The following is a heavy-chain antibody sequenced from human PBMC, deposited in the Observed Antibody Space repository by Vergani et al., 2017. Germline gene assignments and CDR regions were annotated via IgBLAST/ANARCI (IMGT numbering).Heavy chain of an antibody. J-gene: IGHJ4*02. CDR3: ATHGGYSSGWYYVFGSLTLDY. V-gene: IGHV3-21*01. D-gene: IGHD6-19*01. CDR1: GFTFSSYS. CDR2: ISSSSSYI. Sequence: EVQLVESGGGLVQPGGSLRLSCAASGFTFSSYSMNWVRQAPGKGLEWVSSISSSSSYIYYADSVKGRFTISRDNAKNSLYLQMNSLRAEDTAVYYCATHGGYSSGWYYVFGSLTLDYWGQGTLVTVSS.